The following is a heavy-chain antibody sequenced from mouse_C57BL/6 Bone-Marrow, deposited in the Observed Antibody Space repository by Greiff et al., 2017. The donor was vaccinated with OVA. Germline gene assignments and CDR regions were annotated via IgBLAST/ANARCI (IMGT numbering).Heavy chain of an antibody. D-gene: IGHD1-1*01. V-gene: IGHV5-9-1*02. CDR1: GFTFSSYA. Sequence: EVKVVESGEGLVKPGGSLKLSCAASGFTFSSYAMSWVRQTPETRLEWVAYISSGGDYIYYADTVKGRFTISRDNARNTLYLQMSSLKSEDTAMYYCTRDYGSSPSWFAYWGQGTLVTVSA. CDR2: ISSGGDYI. J-gene: IGHJ3*01. CDR3: TRDYGSSPSWFAY.